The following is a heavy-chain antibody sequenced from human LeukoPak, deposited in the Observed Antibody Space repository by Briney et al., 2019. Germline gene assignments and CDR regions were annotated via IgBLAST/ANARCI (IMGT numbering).Heavy chain of an antibody. Sequence: PSETLSLTCTVSGGSISSGSYYWSWIRQPAGKGLEWIGRIYTSGSTNYNPSLKSRVTISVDTSKNQFSLKLSSVTAADTAVYYCARSLWFGELLYYFDYWGQGTLVTVSS. CDR2: IYTSGST. CDR3: ARSLWFGELLYYFDY. J-gene: IGHJ4*02. D-gene: IGHD3-10*01. CDR1: GGSISSGSYY. V-gene: IGHV4-61*02.